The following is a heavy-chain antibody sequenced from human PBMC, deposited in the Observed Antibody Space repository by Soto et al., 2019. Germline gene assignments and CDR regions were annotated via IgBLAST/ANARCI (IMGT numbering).Heavy chain of an antibody. Sequence: QVQLQESGPGLVKPSQTLSLTCTVSGGSISSGDYYWSWIRQPPGKGLEWIGYIYYSGSTYYNPSLKSRVTISVDTSKNPFSLKLSSVTAADTAVYYCARGYSYGYETSYFDYWGQGTLVTVSS. D-gene: IGHD5-18*01. J-gene: IGHJ4*02. V-gene: IGHV4-30-4*01. CDR1: GGSISSGDYY. CDR3: ARGYSYGYETSYFDY. CDR2: IYYSGST.